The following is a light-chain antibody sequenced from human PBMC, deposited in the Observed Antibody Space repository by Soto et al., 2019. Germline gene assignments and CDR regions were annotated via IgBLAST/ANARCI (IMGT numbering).Light chain of an antibody. V-gene: IGKV3-20*01. Sequence: EIVLTQSPATLSLSPGERATLSCRASQSVSSYLAWYQQKPGQAPRLLIYGATKRATGIPDRFSGSGSGTDFTLTISRLEPEDFAVYYCQQYGSSPTFGQGTRLEIK. CDR1: QSVSSY. CDR2: GAT. CDR3: QQYGSSPT. J-gene: IGKJ5*01.